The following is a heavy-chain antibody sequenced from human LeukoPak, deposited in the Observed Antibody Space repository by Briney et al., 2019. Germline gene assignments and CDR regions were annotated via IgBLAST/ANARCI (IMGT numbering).Heavy chain of an antibody. Sequence: KPSETLSLTCAVYGGSFSGYYWSWIRQPPGKGLEWIGEINHSGSTNYNPSLKSRVTISVDTSKNQFSLKLSSVTAADTAVYYCARVGPPITMVRGVIPYNWFDPWGQGTLVTVSS. CDR3: ARVGPPITMVRGVIPYNWFDP. V-gene: IGHV4-34*01. D-gene: IGHD3-10*01. J-gene: IGHJ5*02. CDR2: INHSGST. CDR1: GGSFSGYY.